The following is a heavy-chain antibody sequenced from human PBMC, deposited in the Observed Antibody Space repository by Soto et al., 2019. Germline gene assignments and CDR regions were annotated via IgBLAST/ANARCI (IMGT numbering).Heavy chain of an antibody. J-gene: IGHJ6*02. CDR2: ISGSGGST. Sequence: GGSLRLSCAASGFTFSSYAMSWVRQAPGKGLEWVSAISGSGGSTYYADSVKGRFTISRDNSKNTLYLQMNSLRAEDTAVYYCAKLGGTIFGVVTSIAGMDVWGQGTTVTVSS. D-gene: IGHD3-3*01. CDR3: AKLGGTIFGVVTSIAGMDV. V-gene: IGHV3-23*01. CDR1: GFTFSSYA.